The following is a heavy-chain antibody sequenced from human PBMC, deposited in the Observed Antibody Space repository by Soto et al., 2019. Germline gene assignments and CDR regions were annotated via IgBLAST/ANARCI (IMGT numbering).Heavy chain of an antibody. Sequence: LALTCTVSGGSISRYYWSWIRQPPGKGLEWIGYIYYSGSTNYNPSLKSRVTISVDTSKSQFSLKLSCVTAADTAVYYCARAQGVRFLGWSFDYWGQGTLVTVSS. CDR3: ARAQGVRFLGWSFDY. V-gene: IGHV4-59*01. CDR2: IYYSGST. J-gene: IGHJ4*02. CDR1: GGSISRYY. D-gene: IGHD3-3*01.